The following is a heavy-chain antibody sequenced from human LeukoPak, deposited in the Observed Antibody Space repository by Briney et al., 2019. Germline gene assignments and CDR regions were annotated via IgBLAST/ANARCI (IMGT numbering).Heavy chain of an antibody. CDR2: INPSGGST. CDR1: GYTFTSYY. D-gene: IGHD3-10*01. CDR3: GGYGSESFDN. J-gene: IGHJ4*02. Sequence: ASVKVSCKASGYTFTSYYMFWVRQAPGQGLEWMGIINPSGGSTSYAQKFQGRVTMTRDTSTSTVFMELSSLRSEDTAVYYCGGYGSESFDNWGPGTLGTVFS. V-gene: IGHV1-46*01.